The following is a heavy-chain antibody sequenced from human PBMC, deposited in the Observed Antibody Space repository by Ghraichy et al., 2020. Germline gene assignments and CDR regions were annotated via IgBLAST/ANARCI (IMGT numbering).Heavy chain of an antibody. CDR2: LSYDGSNK. D-gene: IGHD6-13*01. CDR1: GFTFSDYG. V-gene: IGHV3-30*18. Sequence: GESLNISCAASGFTFSDYGMHWVRQAPGKGLEWVAVLSYDGSNKYYADSVKGRFTISRDNFNNTLYLQMNSLRAEDTAVYYCAKGHSSPYHYYYYAMDVWGQGTTVTVSS. CDR3: AKGHSSPYHYYYYAMDV. J-gene: IGHJ6*02.